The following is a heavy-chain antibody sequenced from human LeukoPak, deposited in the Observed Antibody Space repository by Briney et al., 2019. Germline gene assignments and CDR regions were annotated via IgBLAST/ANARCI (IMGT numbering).Heavy chain of an antibody. CDR3: AKEGFTGRM. D-gene: IGHD1-14*01. J-gene: IGHJ4*02. CDR2: ISGSGGST. CDR1: GFTFSSYG. Sequence: PGGTLRLSCAASGFTFSSYGMSWVRQATGKGLEWVSAISGSGGSTYYADSVKGRFTISRDNFKNTLYLQMNSLGADDTAVYYCAKEGFTGRMWGPGTLVTVSS. V-gene: IGHV3-23*01.